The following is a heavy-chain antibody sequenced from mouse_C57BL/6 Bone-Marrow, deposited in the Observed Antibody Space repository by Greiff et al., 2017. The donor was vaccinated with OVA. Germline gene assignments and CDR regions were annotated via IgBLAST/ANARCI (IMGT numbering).Heavy chain of an antibody. V-gene: IGHV1-26*01. D-gene: IGHD1-1*01. CDR1: GYTFTDYY. Sequence: EVQLQQSGPELVKPGASVKISCKASGYTFTDYYMNWVKQSHGKSLEWIGDINPNNGGTSYKQKFKGKATLTVDKSSSTAYMVLRSLTSEDSAVYYCATVVAFYAMDYWGQGTSVTVSS. J-gene: IGHJ4*01. CDR2: INPNNGGT. CDR3: ATVVAFYAMDY.